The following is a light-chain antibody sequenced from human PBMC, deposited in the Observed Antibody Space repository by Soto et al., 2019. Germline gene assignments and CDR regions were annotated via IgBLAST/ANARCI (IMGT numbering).Light chain of an antibody. CDR2: GAS. Sequence: IVLTQSPGTLSLFPGERATLSCRASQSLITRYLAWYQQKPGQAPRLLIYGASSMATGIPDRFSGSGSGTDFTLTISRLEPEDFAVYSCQQYGTSPTFGQGTRLEIK. CDR3: QQYGTSPT. V-gene: IGKV3-20*01. CDR1: QSLITRY. J-gene: IGKJ5*01.